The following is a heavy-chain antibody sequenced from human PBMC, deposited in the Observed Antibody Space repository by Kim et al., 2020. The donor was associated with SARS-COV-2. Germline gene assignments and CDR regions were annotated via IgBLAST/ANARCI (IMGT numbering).Heavy chain of an antibody. Sequence: SETLSLTCTVSGGSISSYYWSWIRQPPGKGLEWIGYIYYSGSTNYNPSLKSRATISVDTSTNPFSLKLSSVTEADTAVYYCARAIRGSSTLRYYYYYGMDVWGQGTTVTVSS. V-gene: IGHV4-59*13. CDR1: GGSISSYY. D-gene: IGHD6-6*01. CDR3: ARAIRGSSTLRYYYYYGMDV. J-gene: IGHJ6*02. CDR2: IYYSGST.